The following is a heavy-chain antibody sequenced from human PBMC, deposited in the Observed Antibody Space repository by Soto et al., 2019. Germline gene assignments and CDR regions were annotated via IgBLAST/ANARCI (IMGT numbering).Heavy chain of an antibody. J-gene: IGHJ4*02. D-gene: IGHD3-10*01. CDR1: GFTFSSYA. CDR3: ARDRRGAYYFDY. Sequence: LRLSSAASGFTFSSYAMSWVRQAPGKGLEWVSAISGSGGSTYYADSVKGRFTISRDNSKNTLYLQMISLRAEYTAVYYCARDRRGAYYFDYWGQGTLVTVSS. CDR2: ISGSGGST. V-gene: IGHV3-23*01.